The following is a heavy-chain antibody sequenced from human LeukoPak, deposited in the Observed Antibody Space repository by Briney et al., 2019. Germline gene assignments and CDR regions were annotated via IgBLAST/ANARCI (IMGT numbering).Heavy chain of an antibody. CDR1: RGSLRGSY. J-gene: IGHJ4*02. Sequence: PETLSLTCAVPRGSLRGSYSSWIRQPPGKGLEWVGYIYYSRSANYNPTLKSGVTISVATSKIQFSLKLSTVTAADTAVYYCARGETVLRFFEWQDWGQGTLVTVSS. CDR3: ARGETVLRFFEWQD. D-gene: IGHD3-3*01. V-gene: IGHV4-59*01. CDR2: IYYSRSA.